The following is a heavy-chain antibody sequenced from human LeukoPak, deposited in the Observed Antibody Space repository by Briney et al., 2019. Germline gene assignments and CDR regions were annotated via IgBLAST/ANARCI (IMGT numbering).Heavy chain of an antibody. V-gene: IGHV3-66*03. J-gene: IGHJ5*02. CDR3: ARDRAVTQDWVEFDP. CDR2: IRDSGET. Sequence: GGSLRLSCAGSGFSVSNYYMSWVRQAPGKGLEWVSLIRDSGETFYADSVKGRFTISRDNSKYTMCLQMNRLRVEDTAVYFCARDRAVTQDWVEFDPWGQGTLVTVSS. CDR1: GFSVSNYY. D-gene: IGHD4-17*01.